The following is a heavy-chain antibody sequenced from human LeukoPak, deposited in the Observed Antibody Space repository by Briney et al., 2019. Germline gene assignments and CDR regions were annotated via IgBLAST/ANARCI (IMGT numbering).Heavy chain of an antibody. CDR1: GGSVSSGGYY. CDR3: ARGLDGGSFDY. J-gene: IGHJ4*02. D-gene: IGHD3-16*01. CDR2: IYYSGST. Sequence: SETLSLTCTVSGGSVSSGGYYWSWIRQHPGKGLEWIGYIYYSGSTYYNPSLKSRVTISVDTSKNQFSLKLRSVTAADTAVYYCARGLDGGSFDYWGQGTLVTVSS. V-gene: IGHV4-31*03.